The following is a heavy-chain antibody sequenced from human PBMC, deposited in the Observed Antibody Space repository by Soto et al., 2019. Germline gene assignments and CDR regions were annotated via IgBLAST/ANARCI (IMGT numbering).Heavy chain of an antibody. Sequence: GGSLRLSCAASGFTFSTYAMHWVCQATGKGLEWVSAIGTAGDTYYPGSVKGRFTISRENAKNSLYLQMNSLRAGDTAVYYCARAQRGVTEFDIWGQGTMVTVSS. J-gene: IGHJ3*02. CDR3: ARAQRGVTEFDI. D-gene: IGHD3-3*01. V-gene: IGHV3-13*01. CDR1: GFTFSTYA. CDR2: IGTAGDT.